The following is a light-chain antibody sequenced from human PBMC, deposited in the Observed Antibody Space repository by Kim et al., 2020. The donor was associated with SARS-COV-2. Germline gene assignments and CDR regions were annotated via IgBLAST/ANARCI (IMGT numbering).Light chain of an antibody. V-gene: IGLV1-47*01. J-gene: IGLJ3*02. Sequence: GPIATISCSGSSYNVGSHAVAWFQPHQGPPPKLLLYRNNQRPSGVPDRFSGSKSGTSASLTITGLRPEDEADYYCAAWDDSLGGRVFGGGTQLTVL. CDR1: SYNVGSHA. CDR3: AAWDDSLGGRV. CDR2: RNN.